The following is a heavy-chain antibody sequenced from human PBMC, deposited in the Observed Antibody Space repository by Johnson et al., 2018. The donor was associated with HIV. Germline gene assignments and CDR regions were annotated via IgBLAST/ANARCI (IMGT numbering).Heavy chain of an antibody. J-gene: IGHJ3*02. D-gene: IGHD3-9*01. V-gene: IGHV3-48*04. CDR2: ISSSGRTI. CDR1: GFTFRSYG. CDR3: AREEGTDILTRGDAFDI. Sequence: VQLMESGGGVVQPGGSLRLSCAASGFTFRSYGMHWVRKAPGKGLEWVSYISSSGRTIYYADSVKGRFTMSRDNAKKSLYLQMNSLRAEDTAVYYCAREEGTDILTRGDAFDIWGQGTMVTVSS.